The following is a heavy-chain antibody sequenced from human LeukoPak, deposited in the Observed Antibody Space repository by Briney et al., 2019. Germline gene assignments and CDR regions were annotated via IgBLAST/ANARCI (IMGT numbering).Heavy chain of an antibody. V-gene: IGHV3-64*01. J-gene: IGHJ2*01. D-gene: IGHD5-24*01. CDR1: GFTFDSYA. CDR2: ITSNGGST. CDR3: ARVSGDGYTLYWYFDL. Sequence: SGGSLRLSCAASGFTFDSYAMYWVRQAPGKGLEYVSAITSNGGSTYYANSVKGRFTISRDNSKNTLYLQMGSLRAEDMAVYYCARVSGDGYTLYWYFDLWGRGTLVTVSS.